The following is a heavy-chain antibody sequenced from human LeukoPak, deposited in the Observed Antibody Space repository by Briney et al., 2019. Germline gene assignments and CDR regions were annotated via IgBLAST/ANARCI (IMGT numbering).Heavy chain of an antibody. CDR3: ATVTTPFTRYFDWLLY. Sequence: GGSLRLSCASSGFTFSSYVMHWVRQAPGKGLEGVAFISYDGSNKYYADSVKGRFTISRDNSKNTLYLQMNSLRVEDTAVYYCATVTTPFTRYFDWLLYWGQGTLVTVSS. CDR2: ISYDGSNK. J-gene: IGHJ4*02. CDR1: GFTFSSYV. D-gene: IGHD3-9*01. V-gene: IGHV3-30*03.